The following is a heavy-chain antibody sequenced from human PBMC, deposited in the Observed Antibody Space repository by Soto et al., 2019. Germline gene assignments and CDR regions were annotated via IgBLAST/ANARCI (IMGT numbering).Heavy chain of an antibody. Sequence: SVQVSCKASRGTFSSYAISGVRHAPGQQLEWMGGIIPIFGTANYAQMFQGRVTIAADKYTSTAYMELSSLRFEETAVYYCQRGVSSGKYCSGCSCCRPLYYYFDYWGPGAQVTVAS. CDR2: IIPIFGTA. CDR3: QRGVSSGKYCSGCSCCRPLYYYFDY. D-gene: IGHD2-15*01. J-gene: IGHJ4*02. V-gene: IGHV1-69*06. CDR1: RGTFSSYA.